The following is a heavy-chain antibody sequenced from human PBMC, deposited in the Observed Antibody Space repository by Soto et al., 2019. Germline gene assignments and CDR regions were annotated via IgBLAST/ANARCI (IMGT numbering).Heavy chain of an antibody. V-gene: IGHV1-69*01. CDR2: LIPIFGTA. CDR1: GGTFSSYA. J-gene: IGHJ6*02. CDR3: ARGQRSYYSYGMDV. Sequence: QVQLVQSGAEVKKPGSSVKVSCKASGGTFSSYAISWVRQDPGHGLEWMGGLIPIFGTANYAQKFQGRGKITADESTSTAYMELRSLRSEDTAVYYCARGQRSYYSYGMDVWGQGTKVTVSS.